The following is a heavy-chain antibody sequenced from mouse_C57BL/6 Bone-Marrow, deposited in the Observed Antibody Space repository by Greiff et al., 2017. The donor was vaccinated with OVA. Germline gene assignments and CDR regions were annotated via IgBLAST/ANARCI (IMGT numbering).Heavy chain of an antibody. CDR3: ASKYSLAY. J-gene: IGHJ3*01. CDR1: GYTFTSYW. Sequence: VQLQQPGAELVRPGSSVKLSCKASGYTFTSYWMDWVKQRPGQGLEWIGNIYPSDSETHYNQKFKDKATLTVDKSSSTAYMQLSSLTSGDSAVYYCASKYSLAYWGQGTLVTVSA. CDR2: IYPSDSET. V-gene: IGHV1-61*01. D-gene: IGHD5-1-1*01.